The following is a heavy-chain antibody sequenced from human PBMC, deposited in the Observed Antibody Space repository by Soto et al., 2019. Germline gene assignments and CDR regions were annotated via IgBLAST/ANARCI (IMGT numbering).Heavy chain of an antibody. D-gene: IGHD1-26*01. CDR2: IKQDGSEK. J-gene: IGHJ6*02. CDR3: ARRGWELPKGYYYYGMDV. V-gene: IGHV3-7*05. CDR1: GFTFSSYW. Sequence: GGSLRLSCAASGFTFSSYWMNWVRQAPGKGLEWVANIKQDGSEKYYVDSVKGRFTISRDNAKNSLYLQMNSLRAEDTAVYYCARRGWELPKGYYYYGMDVWGQGTTVTVSS.